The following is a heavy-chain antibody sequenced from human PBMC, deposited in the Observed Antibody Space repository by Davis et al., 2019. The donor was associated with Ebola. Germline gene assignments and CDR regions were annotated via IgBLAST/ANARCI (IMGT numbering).Heavy chain of an antibody. CDR3: ARLGDYFDY. D-gene: IGHD4-17*01. V-gene: IGHV4-39*01. CDR1: GGSISSSSYY. Sequence: SETLSLTCTVSGGSISSSSYYWGSTRQPPGKGLAWFGSIYYSGSTYYNPSLKSRVTISVDTSKNQFSLKLSSVTAADTAVYYCARLGDYFDYWGQGTLVTVSS. J-gene: IGHJ4*02. CDR2: IYYSGST.